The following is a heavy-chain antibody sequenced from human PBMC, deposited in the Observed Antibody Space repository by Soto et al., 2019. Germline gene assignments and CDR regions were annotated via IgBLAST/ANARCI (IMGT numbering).Heavy chain of an antibody. Sequence: QVQLQESGPGLVKPSETLSLTCTVSGGSISSYYWSWIRQPPGKGLEWIGYIYYSGSTNYNPSLKSRVTISVDTSKNQFSLKLSSVTAADTAVYYCARLDGYNADYWGQGTLVTVSS. CDR1: GGSISSYY. V-gene: IGHV4-59*01. J-gene: IGHJ4*02. CDR3: ARLDGYNADY. D-gene: IGHD5-12*01. CDR2: IYYSGST.